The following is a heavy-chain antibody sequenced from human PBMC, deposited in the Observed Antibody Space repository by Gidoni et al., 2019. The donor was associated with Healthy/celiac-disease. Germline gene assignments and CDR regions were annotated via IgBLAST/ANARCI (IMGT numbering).Heavy chain of an antibody. J-gene: IGHJ5*02. CDR2: INHSGST. Sequence: QVQLQQWGAGLLKPSETLSLTCAVYGGSFSGYYWSWIRQPPGKGLEWIGEINHSGSTNYNPSLKSRVTISVDTSKNQFSLKLSSVTAADTAVYYCARGGGPYYGSGSYYLRRSFDPWGQGTLVTVSS. D-gene: IGHD3-10*01. V-gene: IGHV4-34*01. CDR3: ARGGGPYYGSGSYYLRRSFDP. CDR1: GGSFSGYY.